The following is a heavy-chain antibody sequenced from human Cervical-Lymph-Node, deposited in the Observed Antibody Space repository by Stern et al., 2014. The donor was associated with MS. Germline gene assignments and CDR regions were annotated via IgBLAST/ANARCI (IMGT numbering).Heavy chain of an antibody. Sequence: QVQLVQSGSELKKPGASVKVSCKASGYTLTNYPINWVRQAPGQGLEWMGWINTNTGKSTYAQDFTGRFVFSLDTSVRTAYLPISNLKTEDTAVYYCARDFVDTAMITRSDYLDCWGQGTLVTVSS. V-gene: IGHV7-4-1*02. J-gene: IGHJ4*02. CDR2: INTNTGKS. CDR3: ARDFVDTAMITRSDYLDC. CDR1: GYTLTNYP. D-gene: IGHD5-18*01.